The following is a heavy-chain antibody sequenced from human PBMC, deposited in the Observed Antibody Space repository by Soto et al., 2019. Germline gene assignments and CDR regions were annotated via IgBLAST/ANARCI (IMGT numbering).Heavy chain of an antibody. CDR3: AKDAPKFGDYDPWYVDY. V-gene: IGHV3-9*01. Sequence: EVQLVESGGGLVQPGRSLRLSCAASGFTFNDHSMHWVRQAPGKGLEWVSGISWNSGSIGYADSVKGRFTISRDNAKNSLFLQMNSLRPEDSAFYYCAKDAPKFGDYDPWYVDYWGQGTLVTVSS. J-gene: IGHJ4*02. CDR2: ISWNSGSI. CDR1: GFTFNDHS. D-gene: IGHD4-17*01.